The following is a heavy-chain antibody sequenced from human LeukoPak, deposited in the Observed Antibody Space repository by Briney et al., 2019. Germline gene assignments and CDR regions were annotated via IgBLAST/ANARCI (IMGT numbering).Heavy chain of an antibody. J-gene: IGHJ3*02. Sequence: SQTLSLTCTVSGGSISSGDYYWSWIRQPPGKGLEWIGYIYYSGSTYYNPSLKSRVTISVDTSKNQFSLKLSSVTAADTAVYYCARVAIYYGSGRRAFDTWGQGTMVTVSS. D-gene: IGHD3-10*01. CDR1: GGSISSGDYY. CDR3: ARVAIYYGSGRRAFDT. V-gene: IGHV4-30-4*01. CDR2: IYYSGST.